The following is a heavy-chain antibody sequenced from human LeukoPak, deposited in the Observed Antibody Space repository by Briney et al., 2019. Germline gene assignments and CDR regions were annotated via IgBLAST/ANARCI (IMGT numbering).Heavy chain of an antibody. CDR3: ARDRTTMVRDYYYYMDV. V-gene: IGHV3-66*01. Sequence: GGSLRLSCAASGFTVSSNYMSWVRQAPGKGLEWVSVIYSGGSTYYADSVKGRFTISRDNAKNSLYLQMNSLRAEDTAVYYCARDRTTMVRDYYYYMDVWGKGNTVTVSS. CDR2: IYSGGST. J-gene: IGHJ6*03. CDR1: GFTVSSNY. D-gene: IGHD3-10*01.